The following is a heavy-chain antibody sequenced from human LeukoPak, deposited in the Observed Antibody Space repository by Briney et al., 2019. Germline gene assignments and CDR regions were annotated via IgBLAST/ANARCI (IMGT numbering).Heavy chain of an antibody. J-gene: IGHJ6*03. CDR1: GFTFSSYG. V-gene: IGHV4-34*01. Sequence: GTLRLSCAASGFTFSSYGMSWIRQPPGKGLEWIGEINHSGSTNYNPSLKSRVTISVDTSKNQFSLKLSSVTAADTAVYFCARDWGVEGRPGYMDVWGKGTTVTVSS. D-gene: IGHD6-6*01. CDR3: ARDWGVEGRPGYMDV. CDR2: INHSGST.